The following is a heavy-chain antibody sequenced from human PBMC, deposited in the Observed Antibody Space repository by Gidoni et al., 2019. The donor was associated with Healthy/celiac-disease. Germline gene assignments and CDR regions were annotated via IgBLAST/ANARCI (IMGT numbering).Heavy chain of an antibody. CDR3: ARLGGYDSSGH. CDR1: GGSISSSSYY. J-gene: IGHJ4*02. V-gene: IGHV4-39*01. Sequence: QLQLQESGPGLVKPSETLSLTCTVSGGSISSSSYYWGWIRQPPGKGLEWIGSIYYSGSTYYNPSLKSRVTISVDTSKNQFSLKLSSVTAADTAVYYCARLGGYDSSGHWGQGTLVTVSS. CDR2: IYYSGST. D-gene: IGHD3-22*01.